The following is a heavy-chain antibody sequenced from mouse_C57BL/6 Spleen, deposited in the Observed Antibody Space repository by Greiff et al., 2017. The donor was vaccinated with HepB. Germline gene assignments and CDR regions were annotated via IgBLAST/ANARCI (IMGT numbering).Heavy chain of an antibody. J-gene: IGHJ4*01. CDR1: GYTFTNYW. CDR2: IYPGGGYT. Sequence: VQLKESGAELVRPGTSVKMSCKASGYTFTNYWIGWAKQRPGHGLEWIGDIYPGGGYTNYNEKFKGKATLTADKSSSTAYMQFSSLTSEDSAIYYCARELRLYMDYWGQGTSVTVSS. V-gene: IGHV1-63*01. CDR3: ARELRLYMDY. D-gene: IGHD3-2*02.